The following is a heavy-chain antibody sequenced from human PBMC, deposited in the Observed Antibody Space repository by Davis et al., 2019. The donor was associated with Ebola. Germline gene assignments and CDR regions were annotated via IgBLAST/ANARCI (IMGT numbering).Heavy chain of an antibody. D-gene: IGHD1-26*01. CDR2: LGTSADT. V-gene: IGHV3-23*01. J-gene: IGHJ3*02. Sequence: ESLNISCAASGFVFRNYVMSWVRQAPGKGLEWVSTLGTSADTYYADSVKGRFTISRDNSKNTLYLQMNGLRVEDTAIYYCAKDTSNIWFDIWGQGTMVTVSS. CDR3: AKDTSNIWFDI. CDR1: GFVFRNYV.